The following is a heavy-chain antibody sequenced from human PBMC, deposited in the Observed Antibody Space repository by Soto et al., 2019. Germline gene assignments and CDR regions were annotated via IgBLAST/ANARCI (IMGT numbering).Heavy chain of an antibody. J-gene: IGHJ6*02. Sequence: ASVKVSCKASGYTFTSYGISWVRQAPGQGLEWMGWISAYNGNTNYAQKLQGRVTMTTDTSTSTAYMELRSLRSDDTAVYYCARDLDDFWSGYSYYYYGMDVWGQGTTVTV. V-gene: IGHV1-18*01. D-gene: IGHD3-3*01. CDR3: ARDLDDFWSGYSYYYYGMDV. CDR1: GYTFTSYG. CDR2: ISAYNGNT.